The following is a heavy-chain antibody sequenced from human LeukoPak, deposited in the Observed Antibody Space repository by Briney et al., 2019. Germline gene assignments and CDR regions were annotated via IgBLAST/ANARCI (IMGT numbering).Heavy chain of an antibody. CDR1: GYTFTSYY. V-gene: IGHV1-46*01. CDR3: ARSEGDPQPYYYYYYGMDV. J-gene: IGHJ6*02. CDR2: INPSDGST. Sequence: ASVKVSCTASGYTFTSYYMHWVRQAPGQGLEWMGIINPSDGSTSYAQKFQGRVTMTRDTSTSTVYMELSSLRSEDTAVYYCARSEGDPQPYYYYYYGMDVWGQGTTVTVSS. D-gene: IGHD2-21*02.